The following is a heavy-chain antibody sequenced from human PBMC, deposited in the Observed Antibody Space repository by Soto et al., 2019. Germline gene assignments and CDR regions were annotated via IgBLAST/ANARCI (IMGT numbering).Heavy chain of an antibody. V-gene: IGHV2-5*02. CDR1: GFSLTNKGVG. J-gene: IGHJ5*02. D-gene: IGHD5-12*01. Sequence: SGPTLVNPTQTLTLTCNFSGFSLTNKGVGVGWICQPPRKALEWLGIIYWDDDKRYRPSLNNRLTITKDTSKNQVVLTMTNADTVDTATYYCAHLHANSGYDWRYDPWGQGTLVTVSS. CDR3: AHLHANSGYDWRYDP. CDR2: IYWDDDK.